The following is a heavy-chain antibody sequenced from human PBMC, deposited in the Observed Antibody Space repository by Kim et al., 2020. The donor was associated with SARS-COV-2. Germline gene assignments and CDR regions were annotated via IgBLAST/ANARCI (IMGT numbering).Heavy chain of an antibody. CDR2: INHSGST. V-gene: IGHV4-34*01. D-gene: IGHD1-26*01. Sequence: SETLSLTCAVYGGSFSGYYWSWIRQPPGKGLEWIGEINHSGSTNYNPSLKSRVTISVDTSKNQFSLKLSSVTAADTAVYYCARGRGSAYSGRYSGGNYF. J-gene: IGHJ4*01. CDR1: GGSFSGYY. CDR3: ARGRGSAYSGRYSGGNYF.